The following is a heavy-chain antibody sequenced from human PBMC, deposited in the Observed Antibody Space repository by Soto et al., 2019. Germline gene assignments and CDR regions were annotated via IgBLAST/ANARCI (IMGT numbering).Heavy chain of an antibody. CDR3: VIPTRSVRGMGV. J-gene: IGHJ6*02. CDR1: GFTFSNFW. V-gene: IGHV3-7*03. CDR2: IKGDGSVT. Sequence: GGSLRLSCAASGFTFSNFWMSWARQAPGKGLEWVANIKGDGSVTQYVASVEGRSTISRDNAKYSLYLQMNSLRVEDTALYYCVIPTRSVRGMGVWGQGTTVTVS. D-gene: IGHD6-6*01.